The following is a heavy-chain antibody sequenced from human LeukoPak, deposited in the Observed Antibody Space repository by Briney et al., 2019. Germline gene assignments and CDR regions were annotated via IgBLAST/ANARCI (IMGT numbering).Heavy chain of an antibody. D-gene: IGHD3-22*01. CDR2: IIPILGIA. CDR1: GGTFTSYD. J-gene: IGHJ4*02. V-gene: IGHV1-69*04. Sequence: ASVKVSCKASGGTFTSYDISWVRQAPGQGLEWMGRIIPILGIANYAQKFQGRVTITTDTSTSTAYMELSSLRSEDTAVYYCARDPGYYDSSGYYHYYFDYWGQGTLVTVSS. CDR3: ARDPGYYDSSGYYHYYFDY.